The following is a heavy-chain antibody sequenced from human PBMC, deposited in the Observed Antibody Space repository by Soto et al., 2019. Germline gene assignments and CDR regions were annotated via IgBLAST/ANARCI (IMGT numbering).Heavy chain of an antibody. CDR3: ARRSSSTYIGFDY. V-gene: IGHV5-10-1*01. J-gene: IGHJ4*02. D-gene: IGHD3-10*01. CDR2: LDPSDSDT. CDR1: GYSFTGYY. Sequence: PGESLKISCKGSGYSFTGYYIIWVRQMPGKGLEWMGSLDPSDSDTYYSPSFQGHVTFSVDKSISTAYVQWSSLKASDGAIYYCARRSSSTYIGFDYWGQGTLVTVSS.